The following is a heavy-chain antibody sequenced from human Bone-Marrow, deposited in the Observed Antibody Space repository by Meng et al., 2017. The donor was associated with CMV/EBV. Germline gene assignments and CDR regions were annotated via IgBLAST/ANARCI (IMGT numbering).Heavy chain of an antibody. D-gene: IGHD1-26*01. CDR3: TRQGGVGAPMDL. CDR1: GFTFSGSA. V-gene: IGHV3-73*01. J-gene: IGHJ4*02. Sequence: GESLKISCAASGFTFSGSAMHWVRQASGKGLEWVGRIRSKANSYATAYAASVKGRFTISRDDSKNTAYLQMNSLKTEDTAVDYCTRQGGVGAPMDLWGQGTLVTVSS. CDR2: IRSKANSYAT.